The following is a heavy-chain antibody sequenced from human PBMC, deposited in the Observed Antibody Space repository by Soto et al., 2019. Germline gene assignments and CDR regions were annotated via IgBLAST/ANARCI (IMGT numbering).Heavy chain of an antibody. D-gene: IGHD3-3*01. CDR2: IIPIFGIA. J-gene: IGHJ6*04. Sequence: SVKVSCKASGGTFSSYTISWVRQAPGQGLEWMGRIIPIFGIANYAQKFQGRVTITADESTSTAYMELSSLRSEDTAVYYCARVAKDFWSGSPYGMDVWGKGTTVTVSS. CDR3: ARVAKDFWSGSPYGMDV. CDR1: GGTFSSYT. V-gene: IGHV1-69*13.